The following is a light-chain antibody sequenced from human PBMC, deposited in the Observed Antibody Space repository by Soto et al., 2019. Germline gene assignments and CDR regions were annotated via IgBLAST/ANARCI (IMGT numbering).Light chain of an antibody. V-gene: IGKV1-27*01. J-gene: IGKJ1*01. Sequence: DIQMTQSPSSLSASVGDRVTLTCRASQDIGQYLAWYQQRPGKVPKLLIYYVSNLQSGVPSRFSGSGSGTEFTLSISSLQPEDVATYYCLKYTKDAPGTFGQGTNVEI. CDR3: LKYTKDAPGT. CDR2: YVS. CDR1: QDIGQY.